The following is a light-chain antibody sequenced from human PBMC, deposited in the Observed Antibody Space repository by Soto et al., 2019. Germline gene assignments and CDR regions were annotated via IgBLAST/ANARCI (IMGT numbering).Light chain of an antibody. CDR1: SSDVGVYNY. J-gene: IGLJ3*02. CDR3: CSCAGSYSWV. Sequence: QSALTQPRSVSGSPGQSVTISCTGTSSDVGVYNYVSWYRQHPGKAPKLMMYDVTKRPSGVPDRFSGSKSGITASLTISGLRAEDEADYYCCSCAGSYSWVFGGGTKLTVL. V-gene: IGLV2-11*01. CDR2: DVT.